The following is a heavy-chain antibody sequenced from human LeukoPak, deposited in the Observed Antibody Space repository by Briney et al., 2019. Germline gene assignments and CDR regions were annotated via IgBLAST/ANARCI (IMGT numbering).Heavy chain of an antibody. CDR3: ARGGLMTTVTTELDY. D-gene: IGHD4-17*01. CDR2: IIPIFGTA. V-gene: IGHV1-69*05. Sequence: SVKVSCKASGGTFSSYAISWVRQAPGQGLEWMGGIIPIFGTANYAQKFEGRVTITTDESTSTAYMELSSLRSEDTAVYYCARGGLMTTVTTELDYWGQGTLVTVSS. CDR1: GGTFSSYA. J-gene: IGHJ4*02.